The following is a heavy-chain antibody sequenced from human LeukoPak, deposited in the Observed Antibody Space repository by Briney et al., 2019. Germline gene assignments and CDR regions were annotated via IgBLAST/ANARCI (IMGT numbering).Heavy chain of an antibody. Sequence: GGSLRLSCAASGFTFSSYAMHWVRQAPGKGLEYVSAISSNGGSTYYANSVKGRFTISRDNSKNTLYLQMGSLRAEDMAVYYCARDPVEGAFDIWGQGTMITVSS. D-gene: IGHD2-15*01. V-gene: IGHV3-64*01. CDR3: ARDPVEGAFDI. CDR2: ISSNGGST. CDR1: GFTFSSYA. J-gene: IGHJ3*02.